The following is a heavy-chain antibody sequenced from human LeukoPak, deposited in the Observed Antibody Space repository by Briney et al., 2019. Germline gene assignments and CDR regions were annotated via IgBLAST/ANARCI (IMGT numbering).Heavy chain of an antibody. Sequence: ASVKVSCKVSGYTLTELSMHWVRQAPGKGLEWMGGFDPEDGETIYAQKFQGTVTMTEDTSTDTAYMELSSLRSEDTAVYYCATDLRSYSSSVLWGQGTLVTVSS. J-gene: IGHJ4*02. CDR3: ATDLRSYSSSVL. CDR1: GYTLTELS. CDR2: FDPEDGET. D-gene: IGHD6-6*01. V-gene: IGHV1-24*01.